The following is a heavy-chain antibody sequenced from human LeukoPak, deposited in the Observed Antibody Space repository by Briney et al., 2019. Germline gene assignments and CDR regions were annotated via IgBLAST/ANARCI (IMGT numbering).Heavy chain of an antibody. CDR3: ARVFNWSFDY. J-gene: IGHJ4*02. CDR2: IHYSGST. Sequence: SETLSLTCTVSGGSISSYYWSWIRQPPGKGLEWIGYIHYSGSTNYNPSLKSRVTISVDTSKNQSSLKLSSVTAADTAVYYCARVFNWSFDYWGQGTLVTVSS. V-gene: IGHV4-59*01. D-gene: IGHD1-1*01. CDR1: GGSISSYY.